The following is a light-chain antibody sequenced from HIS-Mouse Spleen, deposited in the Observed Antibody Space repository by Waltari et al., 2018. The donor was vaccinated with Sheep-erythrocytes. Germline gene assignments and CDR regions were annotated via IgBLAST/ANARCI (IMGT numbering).Light chain of an antibody. CDR1: SSDVGGSNY. V-gene: IGLV2-11*01. Sequence: QSALTQPRSVSGSPGQSVTISCTGTSSDVGGSNYVSWYQQHPGKPPKLMIYDVSKRPSGVPDRFSGSKSGNTASLTISGLQAEDEADYYCCSYAGSYNHVFATGTKVTVL. J-gene: IGLJ1*01. CDR3: CSYAGSYNHV. CDR2: DVS.